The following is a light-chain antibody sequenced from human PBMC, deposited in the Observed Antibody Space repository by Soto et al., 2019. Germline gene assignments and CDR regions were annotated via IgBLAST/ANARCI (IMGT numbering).Light chain of an antibody. V-gene: IGKV3-20*01. J-gene: IGKJ1*01. CDR1: QSVSSSY. CDR2: GAS. Sequence: EVVLTQSPGTLSLSPGESATLSCRASQSVSSSYLAWYQQKPGQAPRLLIYGASSRATGVPDRFSGSGSGTDFTLTISSLEPADFAVYYCQQYGSSPVTFGQGTKVEIK. CDR3: QQYGSSPVT.